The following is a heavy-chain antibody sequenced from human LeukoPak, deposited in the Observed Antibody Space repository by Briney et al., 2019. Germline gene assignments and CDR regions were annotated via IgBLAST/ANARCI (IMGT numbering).Heavy chain of an antibody. J-gene: IGHJ4*02. Sequence: SETLSLTCTVSGGSMSSSSYHWGWIRQPPGKGLEWIGSIYYSGSTYYNPSLKSRVTISIDTSKNQFSLKLSSVTAADTAVYYCASQGYNWNYFSHWGQGTLVTVSS. CDR2: IYYSGST. CDR1: GGSMSSSSYH. V-gene: IGHV4-39*01. D-gene: IGHD1-7*01. CDR3: ASQGYNWNYFSH.